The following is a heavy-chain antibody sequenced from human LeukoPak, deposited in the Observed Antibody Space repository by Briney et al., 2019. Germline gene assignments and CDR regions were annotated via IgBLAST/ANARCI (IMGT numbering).Heavy chain of an antibody. Sequence: SETLPLTCTVSGVSIRSSAYYWAWIRQSPGKGLEWIGNFYYSGTTHLNPSLRSRVTIPVDVSNNQISLKLTSVSAADTAVYYCARRSITMVRGAQKSWGQGTLVTVSS. V-gene: IGHV4-39*01. CDR3: ARRSITMVRGAQKS. CDR1: GVSIRSSAYY. J-gene: IGHJ4*02. CDR2: FYYSGTT. D-gene: IGHD3-10*01.